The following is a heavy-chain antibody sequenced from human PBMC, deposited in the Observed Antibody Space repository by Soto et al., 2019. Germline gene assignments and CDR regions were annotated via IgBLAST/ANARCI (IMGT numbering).Heavy chain of an antibody. Sequence: PGGSLRVSCAASGFTFSSYWMHWVRQAPGKGLVWVSRINSDGSSTSYADSVKGRFTISRDNAKNTLYLQMNSLRAEDTAVYYCACYDFWSGYHTYYYYMDVWGKGTTVTVSS. CDR3: ACYDFWSGYHTYYYYMDV. D-gene: IGHD3-3*01. V-gene: IGHV3-74*01. CDR2: INSDGSST. CDR1: GFTFSSYW. J-gene: IGHJ6*03.